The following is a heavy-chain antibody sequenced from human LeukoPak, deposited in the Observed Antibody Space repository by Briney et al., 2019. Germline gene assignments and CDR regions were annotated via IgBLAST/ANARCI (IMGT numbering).Heavy chain of an antibody. J-gene: IGHJ4*02. CDR2: ISYDGSNK. Sequence: GGSLRLSCAASGFTFSSYGMHWVRQAPGKGLEWVAVISYDGSNKYYADSVKGRFTISRDNSKNTLYPQMSSLRAEDTAVYYCAKDLVDIVVVPAAIVDYWGQGTLVTVSS. V-gene: IGHV3-30*18. D-gene: IGHD2-2*02. CDR1: GFTFSSYG. CDR3: AKDLVDIVVVPAAIVDY.